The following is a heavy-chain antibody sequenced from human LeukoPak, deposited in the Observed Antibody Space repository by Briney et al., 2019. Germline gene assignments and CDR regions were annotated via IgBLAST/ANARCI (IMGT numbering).Heavy chain of an antibody. J-gene: IGHJ5*02. Sequence: PGSSLRLSCVASGSTIDEYAMHGVRQARGEGLECVSGINWISDFVAYADSVMGRFIISRDNARNTVYLEMNSLRTEGTAIYFCSKGSWSPRGFNWFDPWGQGTVVTVSS. CDR1: GSTIDEYA. V-gene: IGHV3-9*01. D-gene: IGHD2-8*02. CDR3: SKGSWSPRGFNWFDP. CDR2: INWISDFV.